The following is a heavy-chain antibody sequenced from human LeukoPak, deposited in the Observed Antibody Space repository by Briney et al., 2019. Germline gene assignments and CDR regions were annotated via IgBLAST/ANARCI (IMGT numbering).Heavy chain of an antibody. CDR1: GYTFAGYY. CDR2: INPNSGVT. D-gene: IGHD3-22*01. CDR3: ARDPNISYDSSGYYPDI. V-gene: IGHV1-2*02. Sequence: WASVKVSCKASGYTFAGYYMHWVRQAPGQGLEWMGWINPNSGVTYYTQKFQGRVTKTKDTSISTAYMELSRLRSDDAAVYYCARDPNISYDSSGYYPDIWGQGTMVTVSS. J-gene: IGHJ3*02.